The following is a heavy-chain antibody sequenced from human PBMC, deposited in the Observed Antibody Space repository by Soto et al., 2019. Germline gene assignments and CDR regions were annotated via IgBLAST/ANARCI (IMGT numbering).Heavy chain of an antibody. Sequence: GGSLRLSCAASGFIDSRNYMSWVRQAPGKGLEWVSVIYSDDRTYYGDSVKGRFTISRDNAKNSLYLQMNSLRAEDTALYYCAKDITRDPGEDYWGQGTLVTVSS. V-gene: IGHV3-53*05. D-gene: IGHD1-20*01. J-gene: IGHJ4*02. CDR1: GFIDSRNY. CDR2: IYSDDRT. CDR3: AKDITRDPGEDY.